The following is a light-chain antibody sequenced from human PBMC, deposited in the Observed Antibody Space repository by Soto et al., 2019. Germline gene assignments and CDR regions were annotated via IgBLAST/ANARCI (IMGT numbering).Light chain of an antibody. CDR1: ESLSSRY. J-gene: IGKJ2*01. Sequence: EIVLTQSPGTLSLSPGERATLSCRASESLSSRYSAWYQQKPGQAPRLLIYDVSSRATGIPDRFSGSGSGTDFTLTISRLEPEDSAVYYCQQHGTPPSMYTFGQGTKLEIK. CDR2: DVS. CDR3: QQHGTPPSMYT. V-gene: IGKV3-20*01.